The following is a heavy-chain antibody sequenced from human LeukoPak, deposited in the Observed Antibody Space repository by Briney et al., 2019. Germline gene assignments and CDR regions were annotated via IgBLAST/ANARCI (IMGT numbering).Heavy chain of an antibody. Sequence: ASVKVSCKASGYTVTSYDINWVRQATGQGLEWMGWMNPNSGNTGYAQKFQGRVTMTRNTSISTAYMELSSLRSEDTAVYYCARVPRYYDFWSGHNNLDYWGQGTLVTVSS. CDR3: ARVPRYYDFWSGHNNLDY. J-gene: IGHJ4*02. CDR2: MNPNSGNT. D-gene: IGHD3-3*01. CDR1: GYTVTSYD. V-gene: IGHV1-8*01.